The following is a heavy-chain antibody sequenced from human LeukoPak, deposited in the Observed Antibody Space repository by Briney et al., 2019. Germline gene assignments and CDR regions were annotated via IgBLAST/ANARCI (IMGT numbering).Heavy chain of an antibody. D-gene: IGHD2-15*01. CDR1: GSTFTGYY. V-gene: IGHV1-2*02. J-gene: IGHJ4*02. Sequence: ASVRLSCKASGSTFTGYYMHWVRQAPGQGLEWRGWINPNSGGTNYAQKFQGRVTMTRDTSISTAYMELSRLRSDDTAVYYCAALGYCSGGSCYLNFDYWGQGTLVTVSS. CDR2: INPNSGGT. CDR3: AALGYCSGGSCYLNFDY.